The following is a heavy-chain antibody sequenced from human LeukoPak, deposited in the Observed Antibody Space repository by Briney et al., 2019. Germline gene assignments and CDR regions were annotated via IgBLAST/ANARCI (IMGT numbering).Heavy chain of an antibody. D-gene: IGHD1-26*01. V-gene: IGHV1-8*01. CDR1: GYTFTSYD. CDR2: MNPNSGNT. Sequence: ASVKVSCKASGYTFTSYDINWVRQATGQGLEWMGWMNPNSGNTGYAQKSQGRVTMTRNTSISTAYMELSSLRSEDTAVYYCARGPIVGATRNYYYYYMDVWGKGTTVTVSS. J-gene: IGHJ6*03. CDR3: ARGPIVGATRNYYYYYMDV.